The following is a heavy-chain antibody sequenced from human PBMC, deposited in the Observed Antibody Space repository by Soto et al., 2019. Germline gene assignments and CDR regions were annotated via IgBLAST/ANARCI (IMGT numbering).Heavy chain of an antibody. Sequence: SETLSLTCTVSGGXISSGGYYWSWIRQHPGKGLEWIGYIYYSGSTYYNPSLKSRVTISVDTSKNQFSLKLSSVTAADTAMYYCAGIYDTSGHAGTFRQWGQGTLVTVSS. CDR2: IYYSGST. D-gene: IGHD3-22*01. CDR1: GGXISSGGYY. CDR3: AGIYDTSGHAGTFRQ. V-gene: IGHV4-31*03. J-gene: IGHJ1*01.